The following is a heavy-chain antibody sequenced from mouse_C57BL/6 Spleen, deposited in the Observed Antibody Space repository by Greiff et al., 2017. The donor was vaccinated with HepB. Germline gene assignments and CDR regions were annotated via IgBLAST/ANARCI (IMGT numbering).Heavy chain of an antibody. CDR2: IYPGDGDT. D-gene: IGHD1-1*01. CDR1: GYAFSSYW. J-gene: IGHJ4*01. Sequence: QVQLQQSGAELVKPGASVKISCKASGYAFSSYWMNWVKQRPGKGLEWIGQIYPGDGDTNYNGKFKGKATLTADKSSSTAYMQLSSLTSEDSAVYFCARWQDYYGSTYAMDYWGQGTSVTVSS. CDR3: ARWQDYYGSTYAMDY. V-gene: IGHV1-80*01.